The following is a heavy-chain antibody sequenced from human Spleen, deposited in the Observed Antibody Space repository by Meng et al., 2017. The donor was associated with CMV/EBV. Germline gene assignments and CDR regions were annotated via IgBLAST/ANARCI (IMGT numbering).Heavy chain of an antibody. CDR3: VRDRSWN. D-gene: IGHD6-6*01. V-gene: IGHV1-18*01. J-gene: IGHJ4*02. Sequence: ASVKVSCKVAGHTFNSYAITWVRQVPGQGLEWVGWISSYNTNTNYAQKLQGRVTLTTDTSTSIASMELRRLRSDDTAMYYCVRDRSWNWGQGTLVTVSS. CDR1: GHTFNSYA. CDR2: ISSYNTNT.